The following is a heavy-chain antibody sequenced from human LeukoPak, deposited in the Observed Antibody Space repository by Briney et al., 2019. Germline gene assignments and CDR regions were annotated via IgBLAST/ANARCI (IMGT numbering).Heavy chain of an antibody. CDR2: ISGSGGST. J-gene: IGHJ4*02. D-gene: IGHD3-16*02. V-gene: IGHV3-23*01. CDR1: GFTLSSYA. CDR3: AKNGVWGSYRFDY. Sequence: GGSLRLSCAASGFTLSSYAMSWVRQAPGKGLEWVSAISGSGGSTYYADSVKGRFTISRDNSKNTLYLQMNSLRAEDTAVYYCAKNGVWGSYRFDYWGQGTLVTVSS.